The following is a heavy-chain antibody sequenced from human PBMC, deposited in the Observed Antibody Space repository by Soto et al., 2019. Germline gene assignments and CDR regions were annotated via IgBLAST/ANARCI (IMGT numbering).Heavy chain of an antibody. Sequence: SVKVSFKASGFTFSSSAVQWVRQARGQRLEWIGWIVLGNGNTNYAQKFQERVTITRDMSTSTAYMEVRSLTSDDTAVYYCATRIGNIGWYWLDTWGQGTLVTVSS. CDR3: ATRIGNIGWYWLDT. CDR2: IVLGNGNT. CDR1: GFTFSSSA. J-gene: IGHJ5*02. D-gene: IGHD6-19*01. V-gene: IGHV1-58*01.